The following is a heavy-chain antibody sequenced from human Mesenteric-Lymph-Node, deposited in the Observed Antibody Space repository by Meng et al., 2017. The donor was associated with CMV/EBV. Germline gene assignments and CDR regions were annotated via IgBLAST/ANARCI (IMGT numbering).Heavy chain of an antibody. V-gene: IGHV6-1*01. CDR2: TYYRSESYN. CDR3: AYFGDLPPLW. CDR1: GESISNTNAA. Sequence: SGPDRGIVPHTLPVACTNSGESISNTNAALNWIRKSLSRGLELLGRTYYRSESYNDYAVSVKSRRSVNLYTSKTQLSLHLNFVTPDDTAVYYCAYFGDLPPLWWGQGTLVTVSS. D-gene: IGHD3-16*01. J-gene: IGHJ4*02.